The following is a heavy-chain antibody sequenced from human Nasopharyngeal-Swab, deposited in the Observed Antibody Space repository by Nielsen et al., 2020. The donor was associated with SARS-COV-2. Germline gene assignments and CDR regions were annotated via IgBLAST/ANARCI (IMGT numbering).Heavy chain of an antibody. J-gene: IGHJ4*02. CDR3: ARVEASSGGSFDC. D-gene: IGHD3-16*01. CDR1: GYSISTINW. V-gene: IGHV4-4*02. Sequence: SETLSLTCAASGYSISTINWWSWVRQSPGKGLEWTGEIYLRGATNLKPSLKSRLSMSINKAKTQFSLKLSSVTAADTAIYYCARVEASSGGSFDCWGQGTLVTVSP. CDR2: IYLRGAT.